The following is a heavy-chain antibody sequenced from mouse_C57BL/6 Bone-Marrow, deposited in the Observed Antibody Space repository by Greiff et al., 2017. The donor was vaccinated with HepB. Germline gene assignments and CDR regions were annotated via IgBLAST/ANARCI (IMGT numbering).Heavy chain of an antibody. D-gene: IGHD2-10*02. J-gene: IGHJ4*01. CDR3: ARRGYGTYAMDY. Sequence: EVKVVESGGGLVQPGGSLKLSCAASGFTFSDYYMYWVRQTPEKRLEWVAYISNGGGSTYYPDTVKGRFTISRDNAKNTLYLQMSRLKSEDTAMYYCARRGYGTYAMDYWGQGTSVTVSS. CDR2: ISNGGGST. CDR1: GFTFSDYY. V-gene: IGHV5-12*01.